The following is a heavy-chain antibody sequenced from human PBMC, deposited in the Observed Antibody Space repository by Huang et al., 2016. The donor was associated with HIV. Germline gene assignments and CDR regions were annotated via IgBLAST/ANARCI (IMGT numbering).Heavy chain of an antibody. CDR3: AREVRSVDTDRPDGYYYRGLDV. Sequence: QLRESGPGLVTPSETLSLTCSASGTSMTRCTFYWGWFRQPPGRGLGWIGSVYFLGNTYDNPSLKSRVTISIDTANKQYSMRLTSVTAADTAVYFCAREVRSVDTDRPDGYYYRGLDVWGQGTTVIVSS. V-gene: IGHV4-39*02. CDR2: VYFLGNT. CDR1: GTSMTRCTFY. J-gene: IGHJ6*02. D-gene: IGHD2-2*03.